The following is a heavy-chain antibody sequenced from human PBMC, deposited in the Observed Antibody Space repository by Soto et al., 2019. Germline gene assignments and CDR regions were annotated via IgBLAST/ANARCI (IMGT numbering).Heavy chain of an antibody. CDR2: IKPGNGET. CDR3: ARDQYDFWSGYYFDS. V-gene: IGHV1-3*01. J-gene: IGHJ4*02. Sequence: QVQLVQSGTEVQKPGASVNISCKASGYTFSLYEIHWVRQAPGQSLEWMGHIKPGNGETTLSQKFQGRVTITRDTSASTVYMEVSSLTAEDNAVYYCARDQYDFWSGYYFDSWGQGTLLTVSS. CDR1: GYTFSLYE. D-gene: IGHD3-3*01.